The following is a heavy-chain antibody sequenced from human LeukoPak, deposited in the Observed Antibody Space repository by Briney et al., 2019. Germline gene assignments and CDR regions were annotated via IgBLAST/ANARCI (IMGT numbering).Heavy chain of an antibody. CDR3: ARSVIRGYYYYYMDV. V-gene: IGHV4-4*07. J-gene: IGHJ6*03. CDR2: IYTSGST. Sequence: PSETLSLTCTVAGGSISSYYWSWIRQPAGKGLEWIGRIYTSGSTNYNPSLKSRVTMSVDTSKNQFSLKLSSVTAADTAVYYCARSVIRGYYYYYMDVWGKGTTVTISS. CDR1: GGSISSYY. D-gene: IGHD3-22*01.